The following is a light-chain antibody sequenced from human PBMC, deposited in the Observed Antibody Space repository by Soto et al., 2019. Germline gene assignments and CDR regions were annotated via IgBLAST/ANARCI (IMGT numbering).Light chain of an antibody. CDR3: SSYSGSNTVL. J-gene: IGLJ2*01. V-gene: IGLV2-8*01. CDR2: EVT. CDR1: SSDIGAYNY. Sequence: ALTQPPSASGSLGQSITISCTGTSSDIGAYNYVSWYQQHPGKAPKLIIYEVTRRPSGVPDRFSGSKSGNTASLTVSGLQAEDETDYYCSSYSGSNTVLFGGGTKLTVL.